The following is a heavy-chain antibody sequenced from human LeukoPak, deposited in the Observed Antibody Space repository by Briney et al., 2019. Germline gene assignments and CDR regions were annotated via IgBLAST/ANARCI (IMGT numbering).Heavy chain of an antibody. CDR2: IWYDGSNK. CDR3: ASHRDYGSGSYYSPLDV. D-gene: IGHD3-10*01. Sequence: GGSLRLSCAASGFTFSSYGMHWVRQAPGKGLEWVAVIWYDGSNKYYADSVKDRFTISRDNSKNTLYLQMNSLRAEDTAVYYCASHRDYGSGSYYSPLDVWGQGTTVTVSS. J-gene: IGHJ6*02. CDR1: GFTFSSYG. V-gene: IGHV3-33*01.